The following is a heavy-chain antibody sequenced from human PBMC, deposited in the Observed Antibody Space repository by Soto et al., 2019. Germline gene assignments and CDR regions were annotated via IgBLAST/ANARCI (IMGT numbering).Heavy chain of an antibody. CDR1: GFPFSSYG. V-gene: IGHV3-30*03. Sequence: QVQLVESGGGVVQPGRSLRLSCAASGFPFSSYGMHWVREAPGKGLEWVAVISYDGSNKYYADSVKGRFTISRDNSASTLYLQMNSPRPEDTALYYCVGGQYYFDYRGQGTLVTVSP. CDR3: VGGQYYFDY. J-gene: IGHJ4*02. CDR2: ISYDGSNK. D-gene: IGHD3-10*01.